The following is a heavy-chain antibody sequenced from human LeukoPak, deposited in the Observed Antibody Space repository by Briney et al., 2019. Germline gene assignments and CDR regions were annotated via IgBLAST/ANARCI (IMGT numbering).Heavy chain of an antibody. Sequence: GGSLRLSCAASGFTFSDYYMSWIRQAPGKGLEWVSYISSSGSTIYYADSVKGRFTISRDNAKNSLYLQMNSLRAEDTAVYYCARYRDFWSGLGLDYYYGMDVWGQGTTVTVSS. J-gene: IGHJ6*02. CDR3: ARYRDFWSGLGLDYYYGMDV. D-gene: IGHD3-3*01. CDR1: GFTFSDYY. V-gene: IGHV3-11*01. CDR2: ISSSGSTI.